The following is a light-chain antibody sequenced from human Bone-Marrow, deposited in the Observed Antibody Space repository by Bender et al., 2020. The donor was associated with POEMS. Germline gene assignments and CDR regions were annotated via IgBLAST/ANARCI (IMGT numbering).Light chain of an antibody. J-gene: IGLJ1*01. CDR3: HIWEITNDHHV. Sequence: QSVLTQPPSVSGTPGQRVTISCSGSGSNIGSHYVYWYQQLPGAAPTLLIYRNNQRPSGVPDRFSGSNSGDTATLTISRVEVGDEADYYCHIWEITNDHHVFGTGTKVTVL. CDR1: GSNIGSHY. V-gene: IGLV1-47*01. CDR2: RNN.